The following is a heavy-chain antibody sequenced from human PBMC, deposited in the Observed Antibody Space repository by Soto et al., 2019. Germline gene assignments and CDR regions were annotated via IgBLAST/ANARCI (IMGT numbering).Heavy chain of an antibody. Sequence: SETLSLTCTVSGGSISSSSYYWGWIRQPPGKGLEWIGSIYYSGSTYCNPSLKSRATISVDTSKNQFSLKLSSVTAADTAVYYCAGGLRYFEWTHMGGYYYGMDVWGQGTTVT. CDR2: IYYSGST. CDR1: GGSISSSSYY. CDR3: AGGLRYFEWTHMGGYYYGMDV. V-gene: IGHV4-39*01. D-gene: IGHD3-9*01. J-gene: IGHJ6*02.